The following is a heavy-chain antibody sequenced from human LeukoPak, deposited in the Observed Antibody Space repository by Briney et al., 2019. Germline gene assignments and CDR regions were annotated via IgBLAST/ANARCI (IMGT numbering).Heavy chain of an antibody. CDR3: ARLTDYGSGSSLDY. J-gene: IGHJ4*02. CDR1: GGSISSSSYN. CDR2: IYYIGNT. V-gene: IGHV4-39*06. D-gene: IGHD3-10*01. Sequence: SETLSLTCTVSGGSISSSSYNWGWIRQPPGKGLEWIGSIYYIGNTYYNPSLKTRVTISVDTSKNQFPLKLSSVTAADAAVYYCARLTDYGSGSSLDYWGQGTLVTVSS.